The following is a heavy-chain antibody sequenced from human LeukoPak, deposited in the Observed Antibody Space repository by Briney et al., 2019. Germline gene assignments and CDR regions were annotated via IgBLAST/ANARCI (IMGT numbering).Heavy chain of an antibody. CDR1: GDSLSSNSAA. Sequence: SQTLSLTCVISGDSLSSNSAAWNWIRQSPSRGLEWLGRTYYRSKWHNDYTLSVKSRITINPDTSKNQFSLQLNSVTPEDMAVYYCARSAGLFDYWGQGTLVTVSS. J-gene: IGHJ4*02. CDR2: TYYRSKWHN. CDR3: ARSAGLFDY. V-gene: IGHV6-1*01.